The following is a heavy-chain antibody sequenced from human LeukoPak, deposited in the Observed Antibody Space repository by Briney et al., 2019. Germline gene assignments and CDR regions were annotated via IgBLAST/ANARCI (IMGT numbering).Heavy chain of an antibody. CDR2: IYSGGST. D-gene: IGHD4-17*01. Sequence: PGGSLRLSCAASGFTVSSNYMSWVRQAPGKGLEWVSVIYSGGSTYYADSVKGRFTISRDNSKNTLYLQMNSLRAEDTAVYYCARDLNGHYFDYWGQGTLVTVSS. CDR3: ARDLNGHYFDY. CDR1: GFTVSSNY. V-gene: IGHV3-66*01. J-gene: IGHJ4*02.